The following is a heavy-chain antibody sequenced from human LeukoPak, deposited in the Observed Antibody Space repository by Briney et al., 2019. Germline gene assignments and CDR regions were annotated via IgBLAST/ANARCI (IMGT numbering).Heavy chain of an antibody. V-gene: IGHV4-34*01. Sequence: TPSETLSLTCAVYGGSFSGYYWSWIRQPPGKGLEWIGEINHSGSTIYNPSLKSRVTISVDTSKNQFSLKLSSVTAADTAVYYCARDSPYAFDIWGQGTLVTVSS. D-gene: IGHD3-16*01. CDR2: INHSGST. CDR3: ARDSPYAFDI. CDR1: GGSFSGYY. J-gene: IGHJ4*02.